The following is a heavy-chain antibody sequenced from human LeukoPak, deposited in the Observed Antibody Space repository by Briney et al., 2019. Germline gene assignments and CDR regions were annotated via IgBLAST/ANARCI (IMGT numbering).Heavy chain of an antibody. D-gene: IGHD2-8*01. J-gene: IGHJ5*02. V-gene: IGHV3-23*01. Sequence: GGSLRLSCVASGFTFSTYFMTWVRQAPGKGLEWVSVISGNGGHIYYADSVKGRFTISRDNSKNTLYLQMNSLRAEDTAVYYCANKEVPNSRAWFDPWGLGTLVTVSS. CDR1: GFTFSTYF. CDR2: ISGNGGHI. CDR3: ANKEVPNSRAWFDP.